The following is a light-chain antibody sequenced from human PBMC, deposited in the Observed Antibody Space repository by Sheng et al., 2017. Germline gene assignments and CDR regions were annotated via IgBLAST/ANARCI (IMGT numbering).Light chain of an antibody. CDR2: AAS. Sequence: EIVMTQSPATLSVSPGERATLSCRASQSVYNKLAWYQQKPGQAPRLLIYAASTRATGIPARFSGGGSGTEFTLTISSLQSEDFAVYYCQQYNNWPRTFGQGTKVEIK. V-gene: IGKV3-15*01. CDR1: QSVYNK. J-gene: IGKJ1*01. CDR3: QQYNNWPRT.